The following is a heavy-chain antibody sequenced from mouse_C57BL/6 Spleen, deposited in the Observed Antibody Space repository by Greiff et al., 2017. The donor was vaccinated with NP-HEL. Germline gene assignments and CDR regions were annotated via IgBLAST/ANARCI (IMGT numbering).Heavy chain of an antibody. CDR2: IHPSDSDT. Sequence: QVQLQQPGAELVKPGASVKVSCKASGYTFTSYWMHWVKQRPGQGLEWIGRIHPSDSDTNYIQKFKGKATLTVDKSSSTAYMQLSSLTSEDSAVYYCAKPYDGYYVDYAMDYWGQGTSVTVSS. V-gene: IGHV1-74*01. CDR1: GYTFTSYW. J-gene: IGHJ4*01. CDR3: AKPYDGYYVDYAMDY. D-gene: IGHD2-3*01.